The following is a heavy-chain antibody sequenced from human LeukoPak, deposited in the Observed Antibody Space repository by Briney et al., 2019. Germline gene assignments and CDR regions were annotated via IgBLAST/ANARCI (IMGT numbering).Heavy chain of an antibody. J-gene: IGHJ4*02. CDR2: ISDSGGST. V-gene: IGHV3-23*01. D-gene: IGHD4-17*01. Sequence: GGSLRLSCAASGFTFSSYAMSWVRQAPGKGLEWVSAISDSGGSTYYADSVKGRFTISRDNSKNTLYLQMNSLRAEDTAVYYCAKGQYGDYSSPFDYWGQGTLVTVSS. CDR1: GFTFSSYA. CDR3: AKGQYGDYSSPFDY.